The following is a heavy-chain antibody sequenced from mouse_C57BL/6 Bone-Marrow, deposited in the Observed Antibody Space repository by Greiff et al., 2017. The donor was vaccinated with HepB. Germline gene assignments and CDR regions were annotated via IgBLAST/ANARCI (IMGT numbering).Heavy chain of an antibody. CDR1: GYTFTDYE. J-gene: IGHJ2*01. CDR2: IDPETGGT. Sequence: VQLQQSGAELVRPGASVTLSCKASGYTFTDYEMHWVKQTPVHGLEWIGAIDPETGGTAYNQKFKGKAILTADKSSSTAYMELRSLTSEDSAVYYCTRTTVVAPTFYFDYWGQGTTLTVSS. CDR3: TRTTVVAPTFYFDY. V-gene: IGHV1-15*01. D-gene: IGHD1-1*01.